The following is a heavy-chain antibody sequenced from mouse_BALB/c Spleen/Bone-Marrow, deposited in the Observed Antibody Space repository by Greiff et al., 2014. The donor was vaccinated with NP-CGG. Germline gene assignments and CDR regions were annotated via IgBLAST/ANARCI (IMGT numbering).Heavy chain of an antibody. CDR2: IRNKANGYTT. Sequence: EVKLVESGGGLVQPGGSLRLSCAPSGFTFTDYYMSWVRQPPGKALEGLGFIRNKANGYTTEYSASVKGRFTISRDNSQSILYLQMNTLRAEDSATYYCARDKNYGSYWYFDVWGAGTTVTVSS. D-gene: IGHD2-1*01. CDR3: ARDKNYGSYWYFDV. CDR1: GFTFTDYY. V-gene: IGHV7-3*02. J-gene: IGHJ1*01.